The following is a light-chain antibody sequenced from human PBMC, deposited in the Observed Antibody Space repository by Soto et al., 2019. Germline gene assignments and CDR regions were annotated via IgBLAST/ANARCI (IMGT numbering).Light chain of an antibody. CDR3: QQSYIVPIT. V-gene: IGKV1-39*01. CDR2: AAS. CDR1: QSISNY. Sequence: DIQMTQSPSSLSASVGDRVTITCRASQSISNYLNWYQQKPGKAPKYLIYAASRLQSGVPSRFSGSGSGTDFTLTISSLQPEDFATYYCQQSYIVPITFGQGTRLEIK. J-gene: IGKJ5*01.